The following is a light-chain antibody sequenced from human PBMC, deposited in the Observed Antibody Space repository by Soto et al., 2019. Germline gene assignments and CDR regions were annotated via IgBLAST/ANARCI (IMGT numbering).Light chain of an antibody. CDR3: SSYAGRNNPVL. CDR2: EVS. CDR1: SSDVGGYNY. V-gene: IGLV2-8*01. Sequence: QSVLTQPPSASGSPGQSVTISCTGTSSDVGGYNYVSWYQQHPGKAPKLMIYEVSKRPSGVPDRFSGSKSGNTASLTVSGLQAEDEADYYCSSYAGRNNPVLFGGGTKLTVL. J-gene: IGLJ2*01.